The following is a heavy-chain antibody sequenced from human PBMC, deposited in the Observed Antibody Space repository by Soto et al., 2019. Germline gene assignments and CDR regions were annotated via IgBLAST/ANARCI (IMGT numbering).Heavy chain of an antibody. CDR3: AGVVRRSCYYDSSGYYSPGYYYYGMDV. D-gene: IGHD3-22*01. V-gene: IGHV3-30-3*01. Sequence: QSGGSLRLSCAASGFTFSSYAMHWVRQAPGKGLEWVAVISYDGSNKYYADAVEGRFTISRDNSKNTLYLQMNSLRAEDTAVYCCAGVVRRSCYYDSSGYYSPGYYYYGMDVWGQGTTVTVSS. J-gene: IGHJ6*02. CDR1: GFTFSSYA. CDR2: ISYDGSNK.